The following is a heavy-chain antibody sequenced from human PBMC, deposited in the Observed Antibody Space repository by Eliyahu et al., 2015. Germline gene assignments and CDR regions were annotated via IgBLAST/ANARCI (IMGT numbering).Heavy chain of an antibody. J-gene: IGHJ5*02. CDR2: INPSDGST. V-gene: IGHV1-46*01. CDR3: AREGGGRSMGYPSENWFDP. Sequence: QVQLVQSGAAVKKPGASVKVSCTASGYSFSNYYIHWVRQAPGQGLEWMAIINPSDGSTSYTQKFQGRVTMTRDSSTSTVYMELNSLRSEDTAVYYCAREGGGRSMGYPSENWFDPWGQGTLVTVSS. D-gene: IGHD3-16*01. CDR1: GYSFSNYY.